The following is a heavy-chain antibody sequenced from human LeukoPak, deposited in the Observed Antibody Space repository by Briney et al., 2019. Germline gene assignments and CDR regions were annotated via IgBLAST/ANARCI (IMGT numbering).Heavy chain of an antibody. CDR1: GFTVSSYY. CDR2: IGGRGGSA. D-gene: IGHD3-9*01. CDR3: AKQGRDWLRDYYYYMDV. V-gene: IGHV3-23*01. J-gene: IGHJ6*03. Sequence: PGGSLRLSCVASGFTVSSYYVSWVRQAPGKGLEWVSSIGGRGGSAYYADSVKGRFTISRDNSKNTLYLRMNSLRAEDTAVYYCAKQGRDWLRDYYYYMDVWGKGTTVTISS.